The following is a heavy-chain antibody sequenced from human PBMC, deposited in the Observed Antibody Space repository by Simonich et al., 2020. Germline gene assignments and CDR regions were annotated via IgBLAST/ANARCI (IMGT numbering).Heavy chain of an antibody. V-gene: IGHV4-38-2*01. CDR2: IYHSVST. CDR3: ARVTREWLVFY. Sequence: QVQLQESGPGLVKPSETLSLTCAVSGYSISSGYYWGWIRQPPGKGLEWIGSIYHSVSTYYNPSLKSRVTISVDTSKNQFSLKLSSVTAADTAVYYCARVTREWLVFYWGQGTLVTVSS. J-gene: IGHJ4*02. CDR1: GYSISSGYY. D-gene: IGHD6-19*01.